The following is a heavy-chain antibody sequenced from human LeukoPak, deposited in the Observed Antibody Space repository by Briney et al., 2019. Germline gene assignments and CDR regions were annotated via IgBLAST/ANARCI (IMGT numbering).Heavy chain of an antibody. CDR2: MNINSGNT. V-gene: IGHV1-8*01. D-gene: IGHD1-26*01. CDR3: ARGELLRVGVKYWFDP. CDR1: GYTFTSYD. Sequence: GASVKVSCKTSGYTFTSYDINWVRQAPGLGLEWLGWMNINSGNTGHAQKFQGRVTMTRDTSITTVYMELSRLRSDDTAVYYCARGELLRVGVKYWFDPWGQGTLVTVSS. J-gene: IGHJ5*02.